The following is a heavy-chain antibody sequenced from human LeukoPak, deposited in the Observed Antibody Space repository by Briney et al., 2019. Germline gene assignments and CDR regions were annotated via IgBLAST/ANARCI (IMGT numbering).Heavy chain of an antibody. J-gene: IGHJ4*02. CDR3: ARAQDYVWGSYRYTGGYFDY. D-gene: IGHD3-16*02. V-gene: IGHV3-30*04. Sequence: GGSLRLSCAASGFTFSSYAMHWVRQAPGKGLEWVAVISYDGSNKYYADSVKGRFTISRDNSKNTLYLQMNSLRAEDTAVYYCARAQDYVWGSYRYTGGYFDYWGQGTLVTVSS. CDR2: ISYDGSNK. CDR1: GFTFSSYA.